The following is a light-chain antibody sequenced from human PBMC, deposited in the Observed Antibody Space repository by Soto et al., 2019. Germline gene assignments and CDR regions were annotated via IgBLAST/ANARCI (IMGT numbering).Light chain of an antibody. J-gene: IGKJ4*01. CDR1: PSVSSN. CDR3: QQYNNWPPHT. Sequence: IVMTQSPATLSVSPGERATLSCRSSPSVSSNLACYQQKPGQAPRRLLSGASTRATGIPARFSGSGSGTACTLTISILQSEDFAVDDCQQYNNWPPHTFGGGTKVYIK. CDR2: GAS. V-gene: IGKV3-15*01.